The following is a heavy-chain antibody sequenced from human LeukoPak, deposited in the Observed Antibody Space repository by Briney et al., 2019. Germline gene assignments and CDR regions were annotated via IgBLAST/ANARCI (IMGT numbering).Heavy chain of an antibody. Sequence: ASLKISSKASGYTFTNYDINCVRQATGQGLEWMGWMNPRSGYTGYLQKFQGRVTMTGSTSISTAHLELNSLTSQDTATYYCSSGDRLYSSSWTSLPFDIGGQGAMVTVSS. V-gene: IGHV1-8*01. CDR3: SSGDRLYSSSWTSLPFDI. D-gene: IGHD6-13*01. J-gene: IGHJ3*02. CDR1: GYTFTNYD. CDR2: MNPRSGYT.